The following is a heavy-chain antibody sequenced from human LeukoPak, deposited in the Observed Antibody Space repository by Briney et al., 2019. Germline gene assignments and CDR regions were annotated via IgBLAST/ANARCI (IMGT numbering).Heavy chain of an antibody. V-gene: IGHV2-70*01. J-gene: IGHJ4*02. Sequence: SGPALVKPTQTLTLTCTFSGFSLSTSGMCVSWIRQPPGKALEWLALIDWDDDKYYRTSLKTRLTISKDTSKNQVVLTMTNMDPVDTATYYCARSEYYYDSSGYYDYWGQGTLVTVSS. CDR2: IDWDDDK. CDR1: GFSLSTSGMC. CDR3: ARSEYYYDSSGYYDY. D-gene: IGHD3-22*01.